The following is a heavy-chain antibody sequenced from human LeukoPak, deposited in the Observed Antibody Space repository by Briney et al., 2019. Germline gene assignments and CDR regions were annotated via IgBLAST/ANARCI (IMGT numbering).Heavy chain of an antibody. CDR3: AKDSGSDSSGYFDY. CDR2: ISSSSSTI. Sequence: GGSLRLSCAASGFTFSSYSMNWVRQAPGKGLEWVSYISSSSSTIYYADSVKGRFTISRDNSKNTLYLQMNSLRAEDTAVYYCAKDSGSDSSGYFDYWGQGTLVTVSS. J-gene: IGHJ4*02. V-gene: IGHV3-48*01. CDR1: GFTFSSYS. D-gene: IGHD3-22*01.